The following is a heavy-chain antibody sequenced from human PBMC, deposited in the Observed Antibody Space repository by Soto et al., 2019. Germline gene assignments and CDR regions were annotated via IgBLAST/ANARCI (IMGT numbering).Heavy chain of an antibody. V-gene: IGHV3-23*01. CDR1: GLTFRSYA. D-gene: IGHD4-17*01. CDR2: IGGDGGTT. Sequence: GGSLRLSCTASGLTFRSYAMSWVRQAPGKGLEWVAGIGGDGGTTFYADSVKGRFTISRDNSKNTVHLQMNSLRAEDTAVYFCAKSMTTVLRYFDYWGQ. CDR3: AKSMTTVLRYFDY. J-gene: IGHJ4*02.